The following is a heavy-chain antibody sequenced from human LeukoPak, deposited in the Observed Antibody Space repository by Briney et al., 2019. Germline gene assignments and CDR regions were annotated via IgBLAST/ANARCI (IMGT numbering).Heavy chain of an antibody. V-gene: IGHV1-69*05. J-gene: IGHJ6*03. Sequence: GASVKVSCKASGGTFSSYAISWVRQAPGQGLEWMGRIIPIFGTANYAQKFQGRVTITTDESTSTAYMELSSLRSEDTAVYYCARVVYCGCDCLMGYMDVWGKGTTVTVSS. CDR3: ARVVYCGCDCLMGYMDV. CDR1: GGTFSSYA. CDR2: IIPIFGTA. D-gene: IGHD2-21*02.